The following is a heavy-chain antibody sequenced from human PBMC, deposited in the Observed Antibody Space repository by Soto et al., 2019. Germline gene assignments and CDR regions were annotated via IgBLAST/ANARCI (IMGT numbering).Heavy chain of an antibody. J-gene: IGHJ3*02. CDR3: ARDHEDYYESSGYNDAFDI. Sequence: ASVKVSCKASGYTFTGYYMHWVRQAPEQGLEWMGWINPNSGGTNYAQKFQGRVTMTRDTSISTAYMELSRLRSEDTAVYYCARDHEDYYESSGYNDAFDIWGQGTMVTVSS. D-gene: IGHD3-22*01. CDR1: GYTFTGYY. CDR2: INPNSGGT. V-gene: IGHV1-2*02.